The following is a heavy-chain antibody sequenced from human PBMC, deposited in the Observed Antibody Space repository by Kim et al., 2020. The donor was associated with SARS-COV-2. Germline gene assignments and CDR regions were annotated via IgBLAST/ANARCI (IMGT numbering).Heavy chain of an antibody. V-gene: IGHV3-23*01. D-gene: IGHD6-25*01. CDR3: AKDHGSSGWPTFDS. J-gene: IGHJ4*02. Sequence: YGNSARGRFTVSRDNVKNTLDLQMTSLRAEDTALYYCAKDHGSSGWPTFDSWGQGTQVTVSS.